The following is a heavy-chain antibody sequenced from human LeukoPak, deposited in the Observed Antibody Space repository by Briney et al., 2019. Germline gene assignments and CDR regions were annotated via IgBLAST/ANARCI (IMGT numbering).Heavy chain of an antibody. J-gene: IGHJ5*02. CDR3: ARDSVAAAGTGSNWFDP. D-gene: IGHD6-13*01. V-gene: IGHV4-61*02. Sequence: SEALSLTCTVSGGSISSGNYYWSWIRQPAGRGLQWIGRIYASGSTNYNPSLKSRVTISVDTSKNQFSLKLSSVTAADMAVYYCARDSVAAAGTGSNWFDPWGQGTLVTVSS. CDR1: GGSISSGNYY. CDR2: IYASGST.